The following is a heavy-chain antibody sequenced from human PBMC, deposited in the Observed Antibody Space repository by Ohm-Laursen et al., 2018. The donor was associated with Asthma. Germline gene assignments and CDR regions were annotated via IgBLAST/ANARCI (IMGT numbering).Heavy chain of an antibody. V-gene: IGHV1-18*01. Sequence: SVKVSCKVSGYPFTSSVMHWVRQAPGQRLEWMGWISAYNGNTNYAQKLQGRVTMTTDTSTSTAYMELRSLRSDDTAVYYCARETVMDVWGQGTTVTVSS. D-gene: IGHD4-17*01. CDR3: ARETVMDV. CDR1: GYPFTSSV. J-gene: IGHJ6*02. CDR2: ISAYNGNT.